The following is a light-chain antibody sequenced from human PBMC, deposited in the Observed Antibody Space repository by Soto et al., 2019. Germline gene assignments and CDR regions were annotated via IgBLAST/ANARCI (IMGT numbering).Light chain of an antibody. V-gene: IGLV1-40*01. J-gene: IGLJ2*01. CDR1: SSNIGARYD. CDR2: GNS. Sequence: QSVLTQPPSVSGAPGQRVTISCTGSSSNIGARYDVHWYQQLPGTAPKLLIYGNSIRPLGVPDRFSGSKSGTSASLAITGLQADDEADYYCQSYDSSPSAVIFGGGTQLTVL. CDR3: QSYDSSPSAVI.